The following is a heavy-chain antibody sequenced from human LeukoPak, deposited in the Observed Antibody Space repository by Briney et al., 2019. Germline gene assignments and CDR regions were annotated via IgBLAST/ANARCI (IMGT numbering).Heavy chain of an antibody. V-gene: IGHV3-33*01. D-gene: IGHD5-18*01. CDR2: IWYDGSNK. CDR1: GFTFSSYG. J-gene: IGHJ6*02. CDR3: AGGYSYGYRHYYGMDV. Sequence: GGSLRLSCAASGFTFSSYGMHWVRQAPGKGLEWVAVIWYDGSNKYYADSVKGRFTISRDNSKNTLYLQINSLRAEDTAVYYCAGGYSYGYRHYYGMDVWGQGTTVTVSS.